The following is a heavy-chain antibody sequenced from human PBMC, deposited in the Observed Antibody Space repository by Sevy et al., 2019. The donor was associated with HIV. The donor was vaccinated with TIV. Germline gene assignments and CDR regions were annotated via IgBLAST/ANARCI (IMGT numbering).Heavy chain of an antibody. CDR3: ARVEKIGGITIFGVAPSWDV. CDR1: GFTFSSYA. CDR2: ISYDGRNK. Sequence: GGSLRLSCAASGFTFSSYAMHWVRQAPGKGLEWVAVISYDGRNKYYADSVKGRFTISRDNSKNTLYLQMNSLRAEDTAVYYCARVEKIGGITIFGVAPSWDVWGQGTTVTVSS. J-gene: IGHJ6*02. V-gene: IGHV3-30*04. D-gene: IGHD3-3*01.